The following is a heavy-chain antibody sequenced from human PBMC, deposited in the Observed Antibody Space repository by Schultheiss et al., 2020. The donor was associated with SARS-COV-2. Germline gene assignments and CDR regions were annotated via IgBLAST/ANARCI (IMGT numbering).Heavy chain of an antibody. V-gene: IGHV3-30*03. Sequence: GGSLRLSCAASGFTFSSHSMNWVRQAPGKGLEWVAVISYDGSNKYYADSVKGRFTISRDNSKNTLYLQMNSLRAEDTAVYYCARPYYDFWSGYYHGDYWGQGTLVTVSS. J-gene: IGHJ4*02. CDR3: ARPYYDFWSGYYHGDY. CDR1: GFTFSSHS. D-gene: IGHD3-3*01. CDR2: ISYDGSNK.